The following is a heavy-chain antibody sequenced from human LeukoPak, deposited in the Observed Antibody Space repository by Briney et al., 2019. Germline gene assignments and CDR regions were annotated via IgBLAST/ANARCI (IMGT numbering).Heavy chain of an antibody. D-gene: IGHD1-26*01. V-gene: IGHV3-74*01. CDR3: TRVGWDVLDGAFDY. J-gene: IGHJ4*02. Sequence: GGSLRLSCAASGFTFSNYWMHWVRQAPGKGLVWVSRINTDGSDTSYADSVKGRFTISRDNAKNTVYLQMNSLRAEDTAVYFCTRVGWDVLDGAFDYWGQGTPVTVSS. CDR1: GFTFSNYW. CDR2: INTDGSDT.